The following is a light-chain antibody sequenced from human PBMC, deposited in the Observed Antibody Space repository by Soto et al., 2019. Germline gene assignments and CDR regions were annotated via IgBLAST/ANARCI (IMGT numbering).Light chain of an antibody. Sequence: DIVLAQSPCTLSLSPGERATLSCRASQTISSRYLTWYQQKPGQVPRLLIYGASSRATGIPDRFSGSGSGTDFTLTISRLEPEDVAVYYCQHSGNSHGTFGQGTKVDIK. CDR3: QHSGNSHGT. V-gene: IGKV3-20*01. CDR1: QTISSRY. CDR2: GAS. J-gene: IGKJ1*01.